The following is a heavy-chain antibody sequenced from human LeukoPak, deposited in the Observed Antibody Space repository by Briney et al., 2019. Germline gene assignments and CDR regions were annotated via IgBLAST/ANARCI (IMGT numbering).Heavy chain of an antibody. V-gene: IGHV4-4*07. CDR1: GGSISSYY. CDR3: AREPDCSGGSCYLQGPYFDY. Sequence: SETLSLTCTVSGGSISSYYWSWIRQPAGKGLEWIGRIYTSGSTNYNPSLKSRVTMSVDTSKNQSSLKLSSVTAADTAVYYCAREPDCSGGSCYLQGPYFDYWGQGTLVTVSS. CDR2: IYTSGST. D-gene: IGHD2-15*01. J-gene: IGHJ4*02.